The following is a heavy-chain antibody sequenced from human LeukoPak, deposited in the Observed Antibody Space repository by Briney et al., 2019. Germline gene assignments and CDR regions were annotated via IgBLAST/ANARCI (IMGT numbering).Heavy chain of an antibody. CDR1: GFTFSNYA. J-gene: IGHJ4*02. Sequence: GGSLRLSCATSGFTFSNYAMSWVRQAPGKGLEWVSAISATGGSTYYADSVKGRFTISRDNSKNTLYLQINTLRAEDTAVYYCANRPLDYWGQGTLVTVSS. V-gene: IGHV3-23*01. CDR2: ISATGGST. CDR3: ANRPLDY.